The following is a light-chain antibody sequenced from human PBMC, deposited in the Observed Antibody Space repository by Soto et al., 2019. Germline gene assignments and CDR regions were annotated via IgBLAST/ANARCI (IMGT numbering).Light chain of an antibody. J-gene: IGKJ1*01. CDR1: QTIGSW. V-gene: IGKV1-5*01. CDR2: DAS. CDR3: QQYNSYSGM. Sequence: DIQMTQSPSTLSASVGDRVTVTCRASQTIGSWLAWYQQKPGRAPKLLIFDASSLESGVPSRFSGNGSGTEFTLTISGLRPDDFARYYCQQYNSYSGMFGQGTKVDIK.